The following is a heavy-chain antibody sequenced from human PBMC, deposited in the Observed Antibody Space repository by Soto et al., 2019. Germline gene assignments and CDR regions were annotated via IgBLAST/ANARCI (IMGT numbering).Heavy chain of an antibody. Sequence: SETLSLTCTVSGGSISSGGYYWSWIRQHPGKGLEWIGYIYYSGSTYYNPSLKSRVTISVDTSKNQFSLKLSSVTAAETAVYYCARVTSIAARPGWFDPWGQGTLVTVSS. D-gene: IGHD6-6*01. J-gene: IGHJ5*02. V-gene: IGHV4-31*03. CDR2: IYYSGST. CDR3: ARVTSIAARPGWFDP. CDR1: GGSISSGGYY.